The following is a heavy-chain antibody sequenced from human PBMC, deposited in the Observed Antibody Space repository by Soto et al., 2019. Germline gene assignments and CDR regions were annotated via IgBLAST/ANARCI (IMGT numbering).Heavy chain of an antibody. CDR1: GFTFSSYG. V-gene: IGHV3-33*01. CDR2: IWYDGSNK. D-gene: IGHD1-26*01. J-gene: IGHJ6*02. CDR3: GRDDGSYASYYYYGMDV. Sequence: PGGSLRLSCAASGFTFSSYGMHWVRQAPGKGLEWVAVIWYDGSNKYYADSVKGRFTISRDNSKNTLYLQMTSLRAEDTAVYYCGRDDGSYASYYYYGMDVWGQGTTVTVSS.